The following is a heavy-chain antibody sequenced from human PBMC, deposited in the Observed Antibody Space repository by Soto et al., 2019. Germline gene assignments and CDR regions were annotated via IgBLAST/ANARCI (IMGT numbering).Heavy chain of an antibody. J-gene: IGHJ4*02. V-gene: IGHV4-30-2*01. CDR3: ARAVKQWLAPDY. CDR2: IYHSGST. Sequence: SETLSLTCAVSGGSISSGGYSWSWIRQPPGKGLEWIGYIYHSGSTYYNPSLKSRVTISVDRSKNQFSLKLSSVTAADTAVYYSARAVKQWLAPDYWGQGTLVTASA. D-gene: IGHD6-19*01. CDR1: GGSISSGGYS.